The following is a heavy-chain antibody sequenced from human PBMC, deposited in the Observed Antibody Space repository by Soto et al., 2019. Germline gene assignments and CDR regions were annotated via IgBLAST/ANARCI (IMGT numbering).Heavy chain of an antibody. CDR1: GGTFSSYA. D-gene: IGHD2-21*02. Sequence: QVQLVQSVAEVKKPGSSVKVSCKASGGTFSSYAISWVRQAPGQGLEWMGGIIPIVGTANYAQQFQGRVTITADESTTTAYMELSSLRSADTAVYYCASRRDCGCDCHFAYWGPGTLVTVSS. CDR3: ASRRDCGCDCHFAY. CDR2: IIPIVGTA. J-gene: IGHJ4*02. V-gene: IGHV1-69*01.